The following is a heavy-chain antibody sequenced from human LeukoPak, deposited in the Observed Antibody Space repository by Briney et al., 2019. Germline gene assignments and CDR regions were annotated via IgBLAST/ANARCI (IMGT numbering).Heavy chain of an antibody. CDR3: AREGAGHYMDV. V-gene: IGHV3-7*01. J-gene: IGHJ6*03. D-gene: IGHD6-19*01. Sequence: GGSLRLSCAASGFTFNHAWMSWVRQAPGKGLEWVANIKQDGSEKYYVDSVKGRFTISRDNSKNTLYLHVNSLRPEDTAVYYCAREGAGHYMDVWGKGTTVTVSS. CDR2: IKQDGSEK. CDR1: GFTFNHAW.